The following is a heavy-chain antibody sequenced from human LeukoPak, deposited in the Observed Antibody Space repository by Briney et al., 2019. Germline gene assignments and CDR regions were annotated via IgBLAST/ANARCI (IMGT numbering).Heavy chain of an antibody. CDR1: GYTFTGYY. V-gene: IGHV1-2*06. D-gene: IGHD3-10*01. CDR3: ARSGRYGSGSFNY. CDR2: INPNSGGT. J-gene: IGHJ4*02. Sequence: GASVKVSCKASGYTFTGYYMHWVRQAPGQGREWMGRINPNSGGTNYAQKFQGRVTMTRDTYISTAYMELSRLRSDDTAVYYCARSGRYGSGSFNYWGQGTLVTVSS.